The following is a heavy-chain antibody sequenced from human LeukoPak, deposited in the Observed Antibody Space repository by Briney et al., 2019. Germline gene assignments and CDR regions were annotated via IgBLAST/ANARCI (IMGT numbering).Heavy chain of an antibody. D-gene: IGHD2-2*01. J-gene: IGHJ3*02. Sequence: ASVKVSCKVSGYTLTELSMHWVRQAPGKGLERMGGFDPEDGEIIYAQKFQGRVTMTEDTSTDTAYMELSSLRSEDTAVYYCATDIEGSLVPAAPGAFDIWGQGTMVTVSS. V-gene: IGHV1-24*01. CDR1: GYTLTELS. CDR2: FDPEDGEI. CDR3: ATDIEGSLVPAAPGAFDI.